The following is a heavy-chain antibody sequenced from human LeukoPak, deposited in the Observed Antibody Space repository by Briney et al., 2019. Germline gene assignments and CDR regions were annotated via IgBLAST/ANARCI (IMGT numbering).Heavy chain of an antibody. D-gene: IGHD1-26*01. CDR1: GGSISSYY. Sequence: SETLSLTCTVSGGSISSYYWSWIRQPPGKGLEWIGYIYYSGSTYYNPSLKSRVTISVDTSKNQFSLKLSSVTAADTAVYYCARLQASYQEYFQHWGQGTLVTVSS. CDR2: IYYSGST. V-gene: IGHV4-59*04. J-gene: IGHJ1*01. CDR3: ARLQASYQEYFQH.